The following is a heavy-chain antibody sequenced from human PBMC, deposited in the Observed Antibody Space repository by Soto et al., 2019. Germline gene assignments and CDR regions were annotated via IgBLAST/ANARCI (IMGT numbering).Heavy chain of an antibody. Sequence: PAGSLGLSCAASGFTFSIYAMGWFRQAPGKGLEWDSAISGSGGSTYYADSVKGRFTISRDNSKNTLYLQMNSLRAEDTAVYYCANGVYYYYYMDVWGKGTTVTVS. CDR1: GFTFSIYA. D-gene: IGHD3-3*01. CDR3: ANGVYYYYYMDV. J-gene: IGHJ6*03. CDR2: ISGSGGST. V-gene: IGHV3-23*01.